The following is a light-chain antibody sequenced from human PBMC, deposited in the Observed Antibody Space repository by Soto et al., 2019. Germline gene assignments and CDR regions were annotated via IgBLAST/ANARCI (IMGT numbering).Light chain of an antibody. J-gene: IGKJ1*01. Sequence: EVVMTQSPATLSVSPGERATLSCRASRGIGSTLAWYQQKPGQTPRLLIYDVSSRTPGTPDRFSGSGSGTDFTLTISRLEPEDFAVYYCHQYGSSPRAFGQGTKVEVK. CDR3: HQYGSSPRA. V-gene: IGKV3-20*01. CDR2: DVS. CDR1: RGIGST.